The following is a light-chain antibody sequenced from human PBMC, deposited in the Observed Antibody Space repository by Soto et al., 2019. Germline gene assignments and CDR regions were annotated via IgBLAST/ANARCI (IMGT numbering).Light chain of an antibody. CDR2: AAS. V-gene: IGKV1-17*01. Sequence: DIQMTQSPSSLSASVGDRVTITCRASQGIRNDLGCYQQKPGKAPKLLSYAASRLQSVVPSTFSGSGSGTEFTLTISSLLTEDCAHDYCLQHNSYSYNSGEGTKLEI. CDR1: QGIRND. J-gene: IGKJ2*01. CDR3: LQHNSYSYN.